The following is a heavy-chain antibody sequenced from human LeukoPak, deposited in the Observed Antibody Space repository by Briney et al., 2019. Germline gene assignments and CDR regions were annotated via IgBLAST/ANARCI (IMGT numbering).Heavy chain of an antibody. Sequence: PSETLSLTCAVYGGSFSGYYWGWIRQPPGKGLEWIGEINHSGSTNYNPSLKSRVTISIDTSKNQFSLKLSSVTAADTAVYYCARVYGSGSPFDYWGQGTLVTVSS. CDR1: GGSFSGYY. J-gene: IGHJ4*02. CDR2: INHSGST. V-gene: IGHV4-34*01. CDR3: ARVYGSGSPFDY. D-gene: IGHD3-10*01.